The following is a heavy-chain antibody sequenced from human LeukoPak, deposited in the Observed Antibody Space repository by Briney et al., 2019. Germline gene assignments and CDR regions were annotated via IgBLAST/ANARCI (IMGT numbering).Heavy chain of an antibody. CDR3: ARDNSVGDNAWWFDP. CDR1: GYTFTSYG. V-gene: IGHV1-18*01. CDR2: ISAYNGNT. Sequence: ASVKVSCKASGYTFTSYGISWVRQAPGQGLEWMGWISAYNGNTNYAQKLQGRVTMTTDTSTSTAYMELRSLKSEDTAIYYCARDNSVGDNAWWFDPWGQGTLVTVSS. D-gene: IGHD1-26*01. J-gene: IGHJ5*02.